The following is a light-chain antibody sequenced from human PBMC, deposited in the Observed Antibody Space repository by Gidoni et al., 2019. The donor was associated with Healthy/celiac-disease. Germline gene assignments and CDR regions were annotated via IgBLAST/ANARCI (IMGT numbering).Light chain of an antibody. J-gene: IGKJ5*01. V-gene: IGKV2-28*01. CDR2: LGS. CDR3: MQALQTPIT. Sequence: DIVMTQSPLSLPVTPGEPASISCRSSQSLLHSNGYTYLDWYLQKPGQSPQLLIYLGSNRASGVPDRFSGSGAGTDFTLKISGGEAEDVGVYYCMQALQTPITFGQGTRLEIK. CDR1: QSLLHSNGYTY.